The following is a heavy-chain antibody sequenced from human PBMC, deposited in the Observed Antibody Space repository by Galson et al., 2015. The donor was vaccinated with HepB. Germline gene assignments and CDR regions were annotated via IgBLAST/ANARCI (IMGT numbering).Heavy chain of an antibody. D-gene: IGHD3-10*01. CDR3: ARDQGYYGSGSPYGADYYGMDV. J-gene: IGHJ6*02. CDR2: ITTGSSHK. V-gene: IGHV3-21*01. CDR1: EFTFSTYN. Sequence: SLRLSCAASEFTFSTYNMNWVRQAPGKGLEWVSCITTGSSHKYYADSVEGRFTIFRDNAKNSLYLQMNNLRAEDTAVYYCARDQGYYGSGSPYGADYYGMDVWGQGTTVTVSS.